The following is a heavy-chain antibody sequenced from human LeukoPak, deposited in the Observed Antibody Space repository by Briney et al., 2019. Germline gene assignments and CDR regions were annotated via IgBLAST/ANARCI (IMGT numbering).Heavy chain of an antibody. D-gene: IGHD2-2*01. V-gene: IGHV3-66*04. CDR3: ARRGSSTSCYDY. CDR1: GFTVSSNY. Sequence: GGSLRLSCAASGFTVSSNYMSWVRQAPGKGLEWVSVIYSGGSTYYADSLKGRFTISRDNSKNTLYLQMNSLRAEDTAVYYCARRGSSTSCYDYWGQGTLVTVSS. CDR2: IYSGGST. J-gene: IGHJ4*02.